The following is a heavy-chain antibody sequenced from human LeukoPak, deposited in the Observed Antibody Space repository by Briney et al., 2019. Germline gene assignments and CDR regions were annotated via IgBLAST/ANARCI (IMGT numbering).Heavy chain of an antibody. J-gene: IGHJ3*02. Sequence: GGSLRLSCVASGFTFSSYWMSWVRQAPGKGLEWVAVVWYDESNKYYVDSVKGRFTISRDNSKNTLYLQMNSLRVGDTALYYCAREDSSGAFDIWGQGTMVTVSS. V-gene: IGHV3-33*08. CDR1: GFTFSSYW. D-gene: IGHD3-22*01. CDR3: AREDSSGAFDI. CDR2: VWYDESNK.